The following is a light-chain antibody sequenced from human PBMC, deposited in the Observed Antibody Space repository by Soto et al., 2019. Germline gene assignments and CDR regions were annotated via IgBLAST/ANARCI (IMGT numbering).Light chain of an antibody. CDR3: QTWDTGIRV. V-gene: IGLV4-69*01. J-gene: IGLJ3*02. CDR2: LNSDGSH. Sequence: QLVLTQSPSASASLGASVKLTCTLSSGHSSYAIAWHQQQPEKGPRFLMKLNSDGSHSKGDGIPDRFSGSRSGAERYLTISSLQSEDEADYYCQTWDTGIRVFGGGTKLSVL. CDR1: SGHSSYA.